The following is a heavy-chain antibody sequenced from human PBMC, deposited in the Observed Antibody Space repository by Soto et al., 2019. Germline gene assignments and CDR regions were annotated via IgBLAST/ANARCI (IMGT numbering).Heavy chain of an antibody. CDR1: GGSISADGYY. CDR3: AMALSSDDILDS. CDR2: VYRSGTA. Sequence: QVQLQESGPGLVKPSQTLSLNCSVSGGSISADGYYWVWIRQFPQKGLEWIGYVYRSGTAYYSASLKSRVNISVATSQDHFSLKLQSVTAADTAVYYCAMALSSDDILDSWGQGTQVTVSS. D-gene: IGHD3-9*01. V-gene: IGHV4-31*03. J-gene: IGHJ4*02.